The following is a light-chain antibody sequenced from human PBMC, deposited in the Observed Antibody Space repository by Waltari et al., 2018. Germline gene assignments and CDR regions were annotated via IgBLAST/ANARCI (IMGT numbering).Light chain of an antibody. V-gene: IGKV3-11*01. Sequence: EIVLTQSTANLAFSPRGRATLSCRASQSVSTHLALYQQKPVQPPKLHIPGASTRATGIPARFSGSGSGADFTLTRSSLEPEDFAVYYCQQRSSWPITFGQGTRLEIK. CDR2: GAS. CDR1: QSVSTH. J-gene: IGKJ5*01. CDR3: QQRSSWPIT.